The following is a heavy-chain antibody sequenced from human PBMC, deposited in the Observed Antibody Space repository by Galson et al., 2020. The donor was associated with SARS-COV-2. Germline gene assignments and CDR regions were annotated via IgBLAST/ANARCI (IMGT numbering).Heavy chain of an antibody. Sequence: SETLSLTCAVYVGSFSDYYWTWIRQPPGKGLEWIGEISYSGSTNYNPSLKSRVTISVDTSKNQFSLRLTSVTAADTAVYYCARRADSSSWFGFDYWGQGTLVTVSS. D-gene: IGHD6-13*01. J-gene: IGHJ4*02. CDR3: ARRADSSSWFGFDY. CDR2: ISYSGST. CDR1: VGSFSDYY. V-gene: IGHV4-34*01.